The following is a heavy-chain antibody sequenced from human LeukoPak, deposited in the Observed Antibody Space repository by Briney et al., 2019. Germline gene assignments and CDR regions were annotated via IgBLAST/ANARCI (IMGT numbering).Heavy chain of an antibody. CDR3: AKERWLRLDYYLDY. J-gene: IGHJ4*02. Sequence: PGGSLRLSCAASGFTFSSYAFSWIRQPPGKGLDWVAVISYDGRNKNYADSVMGRLTISGDNSKNPLYLQMNSLRAEDTAVYYCAKERWLRLDYYLDYWGQGTLVTVSS. CDR2: ISYDGRNK. CDR1: GFTFSSYA. V-gene: IGHV3-30*18. D-gene: IGHD5-12*01.